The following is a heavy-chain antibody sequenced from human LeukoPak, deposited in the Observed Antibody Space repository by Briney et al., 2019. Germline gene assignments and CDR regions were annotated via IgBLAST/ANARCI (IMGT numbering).Heavy chain of an antibody. D-gene: IGHD3-10*02. CDR2: ISASGGNT. CDR3: AELGITMIGGV. J-gene: IGHJ6*04. CDR1: GFTFYNYA. V-gene: IGHV3-23*01. Sequence: PGGSLRLSCAASGFTFYNYAMSWVRQAPAKGLEWVSGISASGGNTYYADSVKGRFTISRDNSKSTLYVQMNSLRAEDTAVYYCAELGITMIGGVWGKGTTVTISS.